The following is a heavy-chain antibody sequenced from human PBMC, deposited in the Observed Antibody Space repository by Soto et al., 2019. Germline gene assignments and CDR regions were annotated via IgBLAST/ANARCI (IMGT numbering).Heavy chain of an antibody. Sequence: RLSCVASGFTFSTYAMSWVRQAPGKGLEWVSALTPSGGETYYADSVKGRFTISRDNSMNALYLQMNSLRIEDTAVYYCAHPRGYGVFDAYDIWGQGTMVTVSS. J-gene: IGHJ3*02. D-gene: IGHD4-17*01. V-gene: IGHV3-23*01. CDR2: LTPSGGET. CDR3: AHPRGYGVFDAYDI. CDR1: GFTFSTYA.